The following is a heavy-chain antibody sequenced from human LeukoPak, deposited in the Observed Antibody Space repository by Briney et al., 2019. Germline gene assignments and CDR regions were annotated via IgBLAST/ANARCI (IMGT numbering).Heavy chain of an antibody. Sequence: GGSLRLSCTASGFTFGDYAMSWVRQAPGKGLEWVGFIRSKAYGGTTEYAASVKGRFTISRDDSKSIAYLQMNSLKTEDTAVYYCTSHYDFWSGYYYFDYWGQGTLVTVSS. CDR2: IRSKAYGGTT. D-gene: IGHD3-3*01. V-gene: IGHV3-49*04. CDR3: TSHYDFWSGYYYFDY. CDR1: GFTFGDYA. J-gene: IGHJ4*02.